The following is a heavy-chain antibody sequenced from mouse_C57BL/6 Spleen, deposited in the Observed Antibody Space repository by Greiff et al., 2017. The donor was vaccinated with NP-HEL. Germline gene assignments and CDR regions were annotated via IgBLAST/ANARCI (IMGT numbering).Heavy chain of an antibody. V-gene: IGHV5-17*01. CDR3: ARAPHSNYVFYYAMDY. J-gene: IGHJ4*01. Sequence: EVQGVESGGGLVKPGGSLKLSCAASGFTFSDYGMHWVRQAPEKGLEWVAYISSGSSTIYYADTVKGRFTISRDNAKITLFLQMTSLRSEDTAMYYCARAPHSNYVFYYAMDYWGQGTSVTVSS. CDR1: GFTFSDYG. D-gene: IGHD2-5*01. CDR2: ISSGSSTI.